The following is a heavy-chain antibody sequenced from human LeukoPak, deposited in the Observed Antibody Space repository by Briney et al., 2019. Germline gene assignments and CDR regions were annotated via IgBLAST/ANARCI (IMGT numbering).Heavy chain of an antibody. CDR3: ASGIVGAHVDSTPHDAFDI. J-gene: IGHJ3*02. CDR2: INPNSGGT. V-gene: IGHV1-2*02. CDR1: GYTFTGYY. Sequence: ASVKVSCKASGYTFTGYYMHWVRQAPRQGLEWMGWINPNSGGTNYAQKFQGRVTMTRDTSISTAYTELSRLRSDDTAVYYCASGIVGAHVDSTPHDAFDIWGQGTMVTVSS. D-gene: IGHD1-26*01.